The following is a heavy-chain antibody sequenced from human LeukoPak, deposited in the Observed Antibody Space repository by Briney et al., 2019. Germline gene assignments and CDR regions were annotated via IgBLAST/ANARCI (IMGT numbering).Heavy chain of an antibody. CDR1: GFTFSSYS. CDR2: ISSSSSYI. V-gene: IGHV3-21*01. CDR3: ATNWLSGSYNPPEDY. Sequence: GGSLRLSCAASGFTFSSYSMNWVRQAPGKGLEWVSSISSSSSYIYYADSVKGRFTISRDNAKNTLYLQMNSLRAEDTAVYYCATNWLSGSYNPPEDYWGQGTLVAVSS. D-gene: IGHD1-26*01. J-gene: IGHJ4*02.